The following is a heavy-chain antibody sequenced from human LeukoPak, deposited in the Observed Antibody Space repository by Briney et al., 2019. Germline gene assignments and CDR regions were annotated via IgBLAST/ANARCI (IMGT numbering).Heavy chain of an antibody. D-gene: IGHD2-2*01. V-gene: IGHV4-30-4*08. Sequence: SETLSLTCTVSGGSISSGDYYWSWIRQPPGKGLEWIGYIYYSGSTYYNPSLKSRVTISVDTSKNQFSPKLSSVTAADTAVYYCARGPWAYQLPDQPNAFDIWGQGTMVTVSS. CDR2: IYYSGST. CDR1: GGSISSGDYY. CDR3: ARGPWAYQLPDQPNAFDI. J-gene: IGHJ3*02.